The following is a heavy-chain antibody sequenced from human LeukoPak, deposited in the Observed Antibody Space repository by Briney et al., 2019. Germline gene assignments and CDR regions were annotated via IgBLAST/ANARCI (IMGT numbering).Heavy chain of an antibody. CDR2: INHSGST. V-gene: IGHV4-34*01. Sequence: IPSETLSLTCTVSGGSISSYYWSWIRQPPGKGLEWIGEINHSGSTNYNPSLKSRVTISVDTSKNQFSLKLSSVTAADTAVYYCARQRPYSNSDYWGQGTLVTVSS. CDR3: ARQRPYSNSDY. CDR1: GGSISSYY. D-gene: IGHD4-11*01. J-gene: IGHJ4*02.